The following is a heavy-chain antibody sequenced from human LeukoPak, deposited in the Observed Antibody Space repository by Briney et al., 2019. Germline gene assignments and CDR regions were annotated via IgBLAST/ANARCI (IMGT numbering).Heavy chain of an antibody. CDR2: IYTTGST. D-gene: IGHD6-19*01. V-gene: IGHV4-4*07. CDR1: GGSISNYY. J-gene: IGHJ5*02. Sequence: SETLSLTCSVSGGSISNYYWSWIRKPAGRELEWIGHIYTTGSTNYNPSLKSRATMSVDPSKNHLSLKLSSVTAPDTAVHYCARNPTTSGGADNGFDPGAREPWSSSPQ. CDR3: ARNPTTSGGADNGFDP.